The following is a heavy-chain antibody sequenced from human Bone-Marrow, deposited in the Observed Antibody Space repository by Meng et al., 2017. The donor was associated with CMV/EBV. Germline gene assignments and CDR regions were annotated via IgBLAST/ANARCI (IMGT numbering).Heavy chain of an antibody. CDR2: ISYDGSNK. D-gene: IGHD2/OR15-2a*01. V-gene: IGHV3-30-3*01. J-gene: IGHJ4*02. CDR1: GFTFSSYA. Sequence: LSLTCAASGFTFSSYAMHWVRQAPGKGLEWVAVISYDGSNKYYADSVKGRFTISRDNSKNTLYLQMNSLRAEDTAVYYCAGGRLIGLAEYWGQGTLVTVSS. CDR3: AGGRLIGLAEY.